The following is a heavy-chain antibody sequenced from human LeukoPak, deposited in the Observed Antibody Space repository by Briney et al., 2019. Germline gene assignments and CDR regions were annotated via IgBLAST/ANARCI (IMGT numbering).Heavy chain of an antibody. CDR3: ARGWQELHYYFDY. D-gene: IGHD1-26*01. CDR2: ISYDGSNK. CDR1: GFTFSSYA. Sequence: GGSLRLSCAASGFTFSSYAMHWVRQAPGKGLEWVAVISYDGSNKYYADSVKGRFTISRDNSKNTLYLQMNSLRAEDTAVYYCARGWQELHYYFDYWGQGTLVTVSS. J-gene: IGHJ4*02. V-gene: IGHV3-30-3*01.